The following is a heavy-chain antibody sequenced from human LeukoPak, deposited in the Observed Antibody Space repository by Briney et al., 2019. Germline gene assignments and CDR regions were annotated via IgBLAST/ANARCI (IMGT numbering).Heavy chain of an antibody. CDR1: GFTFSSYG. CDR3: ARFLYSSSSFDY. V-gene: IGHV3-30*02. D-gene: IGHD6-6*01. Sequence: HPGGSLRLSCAASGFTFSSYGMHWVRQAPGKGLEWVAFIRYDGSNKYYADSVKGRFTISRDNSKNTLYLQMNSLRAEDTAVYYCARFLYSSSSFDYWGQGTLVTVSS. CDR2: IRYDGSNK. J-gene: IGHJ4*01.